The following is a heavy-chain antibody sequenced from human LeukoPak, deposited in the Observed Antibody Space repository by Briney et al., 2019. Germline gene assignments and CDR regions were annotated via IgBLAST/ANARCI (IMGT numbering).Heavy chain of an antibody. CDR3: AKGQQWLVFSDYYYYMDV. D-gene: IGHD6-19*01. CDR1: GFTFSSYA. V-gene: IGHV3-23*01. Sequence: GGSLRLSCAASGFTFSSYAMSWVRQAPGKGLEWVSAISGSGGSAYYADSVKGRFTISRDNSKNTLYLQMNSLRAEDTAVYYCAKGQQWLVFSDYYYYMDVWGKGTTVTVSS. CDR2: ISGSGGSA. J-gene: IGHJ6*03.